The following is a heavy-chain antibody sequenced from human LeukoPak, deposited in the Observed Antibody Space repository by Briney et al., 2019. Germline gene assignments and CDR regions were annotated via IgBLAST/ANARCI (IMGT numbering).Heavy chain of an antibody. D-gene: IGHD6-19*01. J-gene: IGHJ5*02. CDR3: ARENIAVAGTIS. CDR1: GYTFTSYC. CDR2: INPSGGST. Sequence: ASVKVSCKASGYTFTSYCMHWVRQAPGQGLEWMGIINPSGGSTSYAQKFQGRVTMTRDTSTSTVYMELSSLRSEDTAVYYCARENIAVAGTISWGQGTLVTVSS. V-gene: IGHV1-46*03.